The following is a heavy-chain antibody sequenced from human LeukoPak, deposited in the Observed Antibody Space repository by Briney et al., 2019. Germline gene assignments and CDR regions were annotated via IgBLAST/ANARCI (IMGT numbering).Heavy chain of an antibody. Sequence: GSSVKVSCKASGGTFSSYAISWVRQAPGQGLEWMGGIIPIFGTANYAQKFQGRVTITTDESTSTAYMELNSLRSEDTAVYYCARYSSGYYSHFDYRGQGTLVTVSS. CDR2: IIPIFGTA. J-gene: IGHJ4*02. V-gene: IGHV1-69*05. CDR3: ARYSSGYYSHFDY. D-gene: IGHD3-22*01. CDR1: GGTFSSYA.